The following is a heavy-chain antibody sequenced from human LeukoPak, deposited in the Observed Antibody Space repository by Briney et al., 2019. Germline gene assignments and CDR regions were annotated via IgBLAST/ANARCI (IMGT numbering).Heavy chain of an antibody. D-gene: IGHD4-17*01. J-gene: IGHJ5*02. Sequence: SETLSLTCTVSGGSITNYYWSWIRQPPGKGLEWIGYIYYSGTTNYNPSLKSRVTISVDTSENQFSLKVNSVTAADTAVYYCVRSRSGTYGWFDPWAREPWSPSPQ. V-gene: IGHV4-59*01. CDR1: GGSITNYY. CDR3: VRSRSGTYGWFDP. CDR2: IYYSGTT.